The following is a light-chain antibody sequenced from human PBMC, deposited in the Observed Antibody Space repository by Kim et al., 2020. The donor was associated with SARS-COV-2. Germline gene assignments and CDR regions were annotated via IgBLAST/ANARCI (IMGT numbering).Light chain of an antibody. CDR2: SAS. J-gene: IGKJ1*01. CDR1: QSVTSN. Sequence: IEMTQSPSTLSVSPGERATLSCRASQSVTSNLAWYQQKPGQTPRLLIYSASTRATGIPARFSGSGSGTEFTLTISSLQSEDLAVYYCQQYNNWPWAFGQGTKVDIK. CDR3: QQYNNWPWA. V-gene: IGKV3-15*01.